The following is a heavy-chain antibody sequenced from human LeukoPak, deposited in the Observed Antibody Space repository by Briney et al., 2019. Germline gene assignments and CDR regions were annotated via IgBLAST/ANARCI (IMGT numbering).Heavy chain of an antibody. D-gene: IGHD3-22*01. Sequence: PSETLSLTCTVSGDSISGYYWSWIRQPPGKGLDWIAYIPYSGSTNYSPSLRSRVTISVDTSKNQFSLKLSSVTAADTAVYYCARHTYYSDSSGYSNWFFDLWGRGTLVTVSS. CDR2: IPYSGST. V-gene: IGHV4-59*08. CDR1: GDSISGYY. J-gene: IGHJ2*01. CDR3: ARHTYYSDSSGYSNWFFDL.